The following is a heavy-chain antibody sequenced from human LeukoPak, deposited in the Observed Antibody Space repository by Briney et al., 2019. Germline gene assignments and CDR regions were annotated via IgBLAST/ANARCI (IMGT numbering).Heavy chain of an antibody. CDR1: GYTFTSYN. CDR3: ARDATSWYSYGYAMDS. D-gene: IGHD5-18*01. V-gene: IGHV1-46*01. J-gene: IGHJ4*02. Sequence: ASVKVSCKASGYTFTSYNMHWVRQAPGQGLEWMGIINPSDGTTNYAQTFQGRVTMTRDTSTSTVYMELSSLRSEDTAVYYCARDATSWYSYGYAMDSWGQGTLVTVSS. CDR2: INPSDGTT.